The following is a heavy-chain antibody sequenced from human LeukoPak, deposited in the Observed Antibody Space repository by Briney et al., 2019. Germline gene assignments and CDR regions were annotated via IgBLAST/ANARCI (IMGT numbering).Heavy chain of an antibody. Sequence: GGSLRPSCAASGFTFSSYSMHWVRQAPGKGLEWVSSISSSSSYIYYADSVKGRFTISRDNSKNTLYLQMNSLRAEDTAVYYCAGLLTGIAARPDYWGQGTLVTVSS. V-gene: IGHV3-21*01. CDR3: AGLLTGIAARPDY. J-gene: IGHJ4*02. CDR1: GFTFSSYS. CDR2: ISSSSSYI. D-gene: IGHD6-6*01.